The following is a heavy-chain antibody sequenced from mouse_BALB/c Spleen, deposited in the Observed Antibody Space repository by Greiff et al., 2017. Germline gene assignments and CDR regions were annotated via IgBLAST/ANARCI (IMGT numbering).Heavy chain of an antibody. CDR1: GYTFTDYE. V-gene: IGHV1-15*01. D-gene: IGHD1-1*02. CDR3: TRYGDYRYFDV. Sequence: VQRVESGAELVRPGASVTLSCTASGYTFTDYEMHWVKQTPVHGLEWIGAIDPETGGTAYNQKFKGKATLTADKSSSTAYMELRSLTSEDSAVYYCTRYGDYRYFDVWGAGTTVTVSS. CDR2: IDPETGGT. J-gene: IGHJ1*01.